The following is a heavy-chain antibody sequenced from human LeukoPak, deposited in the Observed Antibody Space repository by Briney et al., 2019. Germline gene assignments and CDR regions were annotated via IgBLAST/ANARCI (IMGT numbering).Heavy chain of an antibody. Sequence: PSETLSLTCTVSSGSITNYYWSWIRQPPGKGLEWIGFIYYSGSTNYNPSLKSRVTISVDTSKNQFSLKLSSVTAADTAVYYCARAPYLSPPSYDRGEFDYWGQGTLVTVSS. CDR2: IYYSGST. J-gene: IGHJ4*02. CDR1: SGSITNYY. D-gene: IGHD3-22*01. V-gene: IGHV4-59*01. CDR3: ARAPYLSPPSYDRGEFDY.